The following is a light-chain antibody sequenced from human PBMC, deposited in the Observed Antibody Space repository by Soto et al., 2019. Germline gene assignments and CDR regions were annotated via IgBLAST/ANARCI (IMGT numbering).Light chain of an antibody. CDR1: SSNIGAGYD. J-gene: IGLJ1*01. V-gene: IGLV1-40*01. CDR3: QSYDSSLSGV. CDR2: GNS. Sequence: QSVLTQPPSVSGAPGQRVTISCTGSSSNIGAGYDVHWYQQFPGTAPKLLIYGNSNRPSGVPDRFSGSKSGTSASLAITRLQAEDEADYYCQSYDSSLSGVFGSGTKLTVL.